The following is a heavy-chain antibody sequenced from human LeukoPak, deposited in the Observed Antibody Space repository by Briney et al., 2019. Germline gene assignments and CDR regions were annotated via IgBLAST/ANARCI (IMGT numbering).Heavy chain of an antibody. CDR1: GFSFSTYD. CDR2: IGTTGGYT. CDR3: AKKPATIKFPFDI. V-gene: IGHV3-23*01. Sequence: GGSLRLSCVGPGFSFSTYDMGSVRQTPGKGLELVSAIGTTGGYTDDADSVKGRFTISRDNSQNTLFLQMYSLRAEDTAVYYCAKKPATIKFPFDIWGQGTLVTVSP. J-gene: IGHJ4*02. D-gene: IGHD5-24*01.